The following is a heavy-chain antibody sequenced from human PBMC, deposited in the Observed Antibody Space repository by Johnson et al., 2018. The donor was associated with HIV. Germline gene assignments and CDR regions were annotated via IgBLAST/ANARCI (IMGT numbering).Heavy chain of an antibody. CDR2: ISYDGSNK. J-gene: IGHJ3*02. CDR3: ARGEDGVDAFDI. V-gene: IGHV3-30-3*01. D-gene: IGHD4-17*01. Sequence: VESGGGMVQPGRSLRLSCAASGFTFSSYAMHWVRQAPGKGLEWVAVISYDGSNKYYADSVKGRFTISRDNSKNTLYLQMNSLRAEDTAVYYCARGEDGVDAFDIWGQGTMVTVSS. CDR1: GFTFSSYA.